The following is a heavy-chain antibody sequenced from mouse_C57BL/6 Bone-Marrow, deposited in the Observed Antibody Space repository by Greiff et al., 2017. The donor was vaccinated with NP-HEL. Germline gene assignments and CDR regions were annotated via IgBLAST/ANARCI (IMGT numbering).Heavy chain of an antibody. J-gene: IGHJ2*01. V-gene: IGHV1-19*01. CDR2: INPYNGGT. CDR1: GYTFTDYY. CDR3: ARSGNWEDY. D-gene: IGHD4-1*01. Sequence: VQLQQSGPVLVKPGASVKMSCKASGYTFTDYYMNWVKQSHGKSLEWIGVINPYNGGTSYNQKFKGKATLTVDKSSSTAYMELNSLTSEDSAVYYCARSGNWEDYWGQGTTLTVSS.